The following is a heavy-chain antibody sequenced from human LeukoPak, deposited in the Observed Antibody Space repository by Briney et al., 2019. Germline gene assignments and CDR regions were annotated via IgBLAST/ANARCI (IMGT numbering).Heavy chain of an antibody. CDR2: ITNTGAGT. Sequence: GGSLGLSLPASGFTFTSYAMTWVRQAPGKGLNWVSTITNTGAGTYYADSVKGRFTISRDNSKNMLYLQMNSLRAEDTAMYYCAKVSEGMYYFDFWGQGTLVTVSS. V-gene: IGHV3-23*01. CDR1: GFTFTSYA. J-gene: IGHJ4*02. CDR3: AKVSEGMYYFDF.